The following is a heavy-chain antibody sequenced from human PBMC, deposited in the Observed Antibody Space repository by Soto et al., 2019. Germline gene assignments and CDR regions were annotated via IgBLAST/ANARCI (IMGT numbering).Heavy chain of an antibody. CDR3: ARDKKGMQSYGMDV. CDR2: MCANSGNT. J-gene: IGHJ6*02. CDR1: GYTFTSYD. V-gene: IGHV1-18*01. Sequence: GASVKVSCKASGYTFTSYDINWVRQATGQGLEWMGWMCANSGNTGYAQKLLGRVTMTTDTSTSTAYMELWSLRSDDTAVYYCARDKKGMQSYGMDVWGQGTTVTVSS.